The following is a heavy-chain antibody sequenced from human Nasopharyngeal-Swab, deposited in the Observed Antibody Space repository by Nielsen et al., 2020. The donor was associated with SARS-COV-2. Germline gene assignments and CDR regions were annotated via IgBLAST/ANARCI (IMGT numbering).Heavy chain of an antibody. D-gene: IGHD3-22*01. V-gene: IGHV4-31*03. CDR1: GGSLSSGGYY. Sequence: SETLSLTCTVSGGSLSSGGYYWIWIRQHPGKGLEWNGYIYYSGSTYYNPSLKSRVTISVDTSKNQFSLKLSSVTAADTAVYYCARSRITIIVVVDAFDIWGQGTMVTVSS. CDR3: ARSRITIIVVVDAFDI. J-gene: IGHJ3*02. CDR2: IYYSGST.